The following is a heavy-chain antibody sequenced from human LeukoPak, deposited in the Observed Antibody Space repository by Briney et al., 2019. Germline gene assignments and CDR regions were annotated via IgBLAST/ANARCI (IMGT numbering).Heavy chain of an antibody. CDR1: GYTFTDYY. Sequence: ASVKVSFKASGYTFTDYYLHWVRQAPGQGLEWMGWISPNSGGTIYAQKFQGRVTMTRDTSISTASMELIRLTSDDTAVYYCARTIVAPIRWVDYWGQGTLVTVSS. V-gene: IGHV1-2*02. CDR2: ISPNSGGT. D-gene: IGHD5-12*01. J-gene: IGHJ4*02. CDR3: ARTIVAPIRWVDY.